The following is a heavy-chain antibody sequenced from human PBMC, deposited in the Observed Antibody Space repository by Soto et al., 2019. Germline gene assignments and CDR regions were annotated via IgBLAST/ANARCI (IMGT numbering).Heavy chain of an antibody. CDR3: ARDRIRTGTTDY. Sequence: GESLKISCAASGFTVSSNYMSWVRQAPGKGLEWVSVIYSGGSTYYADSVKGRFTISRDNSKNTLYLQMNSLRAEDTAVYYCARDRIRTGTTDYWGQGTLVTVSS. CDR1: GFTVSSNY. J-gene: IGHJ4*02. D-gene: IGHD1-7*01. V-gene: IGHV3-66*01. CDR2: IYSGGST.